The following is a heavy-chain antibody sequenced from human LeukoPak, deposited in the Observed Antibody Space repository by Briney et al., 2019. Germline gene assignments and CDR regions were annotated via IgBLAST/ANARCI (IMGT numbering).Heavy chain of an antibody. CDR2: IIPILGIA. D-gene: IGHD3-9*01. V-gene: IGHV1-69*04. CDR3: ARERGSDYDILTGREVSFDI. Sequence: GASVKVSCKASGGTFSSYAISWVRQAPGQGLEWMGRIIPILGIANYAQKLQGRVTITADKSTSTAYMELSSLRSEDTAVYYCARERGSDYDILTGREVSFDIWGQGTMVTVSS. J-gene: IGHJ3*02. CDR1: GGTFSSYA.